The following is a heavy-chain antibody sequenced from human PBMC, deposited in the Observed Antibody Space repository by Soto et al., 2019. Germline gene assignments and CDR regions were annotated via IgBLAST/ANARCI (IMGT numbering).Heavy chain of an antibody. Sequence: QEKLVQSGAEVKKPGASVKVSCKASGYTFTDYYMHWVRQAPGQGLERMGWINPNSGGTNYAQKFQGRVPMTRDTSISTAYMELNRLRSDYTAVYYCAGDQSPSSGWPGMDVWGQGTRVNVSS. CDR2: INPNSGGT. CDR3: AGDQSPSSGWPGMDV. V-gene: IGHV1-2*02. D-gene: IGHD6-19*01. CDR1: GYTFTDYY. J-gene: IGHJ6*02.